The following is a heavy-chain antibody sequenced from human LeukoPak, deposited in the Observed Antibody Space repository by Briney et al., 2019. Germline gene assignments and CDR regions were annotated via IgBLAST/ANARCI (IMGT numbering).Heavy chain of an antibody. V-gene: IGHV3-48*01. Sequence: GGSLRLSCSASGLTFSSYSMNWVRQAPGKGLEWVSYISSSSSTIYYADSVKGRFTISRDNAKNSLYLQMNSLRAEDTAVYYCARPRDYSGYDSHYWGQGTLVTVSS. CDR1: GLTFSSYS. D-gene: IGHD5-12*01. CDR3: ARPRDYSGYDSHY. J-gene: IGHJ4*02. CDR2: ISSSSSTI.